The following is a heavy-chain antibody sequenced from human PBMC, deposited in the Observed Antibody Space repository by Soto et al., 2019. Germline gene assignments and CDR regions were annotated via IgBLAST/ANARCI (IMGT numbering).Heavy chain of an antibody. Sequence: VASVKVSCKASGYTFTSYYMHWVRQAPGQGLEWMGIINPSGGSTSYAQKFQGRVTMTRDTSTSTVYMELSSLRSEDTAVYYCARGDIVVVVGHGMGVWGQGTTVTAP. CDR1: GYTFTSYY. D-gene: IGHD2-15*01. V-gene: IGHV1-46*01. J-gene: IGHJ6*02. CDR2: INPSGGST. CDR3: ARGDIVVVVGHGMGV.